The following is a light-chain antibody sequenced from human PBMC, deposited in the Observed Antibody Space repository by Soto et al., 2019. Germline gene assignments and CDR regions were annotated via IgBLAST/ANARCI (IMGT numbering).Light chain of an antibody. CDR1: QSVNSN. V-gene: IGKV3-15*01. CDR3: QQYNNWWT. J-gene: IGKJ1*01. Sequence: EMVMTQSPAILSVSPGESATLSCRASQSVNSNYLAWYQQHPGQPPRLLIYGISTRATGIPARFSGSGSGTEFSLTISSLQSEDFAVYYCQQYNNWWTFGQGTKV. CDR2: GIS.